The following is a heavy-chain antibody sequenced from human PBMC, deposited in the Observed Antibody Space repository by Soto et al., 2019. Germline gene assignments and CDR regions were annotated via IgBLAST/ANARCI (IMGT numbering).Heavy chain of an antibody. CDR2: ISAYNGNT. J-gene: IGHJ4*02. V-gene: IGHV1-18*01. CDR3: AREGTTLYYFDY. CDR1: GYTFTSSG. D-gene: IGHD4-17*01. Sequence: ASVKVSCKASGYTFTSSGISWVRQAPGQGLEWMGWISAYNGNTNYAQKLQGRVTMNTDTSTTTAYMELRNLRSDDTAVYYCAREGTTLYYFDYWGQGTLVTVSS.